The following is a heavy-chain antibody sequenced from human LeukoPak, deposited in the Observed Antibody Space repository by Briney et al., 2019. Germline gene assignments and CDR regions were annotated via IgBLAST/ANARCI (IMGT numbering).Heavy chain of an antibody. CDR2: ISGSGGST. J-gene: IGHJ5*02. V-gene: IGHV3-23*01. CDR3: AKARLPYNWNYDNWFDP. D-gene: IGHD1-7*01. CDR1: GFTFSSYA. Sequence: GGSLRLSCAASGFTFSSYAMSWVRQAPGKGLEWVSAISGSGGSTYYADSVKGRFTISRDNSKNTLYLQMNSLRAEDTAVYYCAKARLPYNWNYDNWFDPWGQGTLVTVSP.